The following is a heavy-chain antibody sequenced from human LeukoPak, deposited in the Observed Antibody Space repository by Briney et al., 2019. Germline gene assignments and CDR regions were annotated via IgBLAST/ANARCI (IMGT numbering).Heavy chain of an antibody. CDR1: GYTFTSYY. V-gene: IGHV1-46*01. D-gene: IGHD6-6*01. J-gene: IGHJ5*02. Sequence: ASVKVSFKASGYTFTSYYMHWVRHPPGQGLEWMGIINPSGGSTSYAQKFQGRVTMTRDMSTSTVYMELSSLRSEDTAVYYCARNRLIADRRPGYNWFDPWGQGTLVTVSS. CDR3: ARNRLIADRRPGYNWFDP. CDR2: INPSGGST.